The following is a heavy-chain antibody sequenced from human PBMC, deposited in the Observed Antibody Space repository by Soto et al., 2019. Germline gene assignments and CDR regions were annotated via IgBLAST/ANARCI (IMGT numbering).Heavy chain of an antibody. D-gene: IGHD4-4*01. J-gene: IGHJ4*02. CDR3: ARAHYSNYVGY. CDR1: GFTFGSHN. V-gene: IGHV3-21*01. CDR2: ISSSSSYI. Sequence: GGSLRLSCTASGFTFGSHNFIWVRQAPGKGLEWVSSISSSSSYIFYGDSVKGRFTVSRDNAKNSLFLQMNSLRAEDTAVYYCARAHYSNYVGYWGQGTLVTVS.